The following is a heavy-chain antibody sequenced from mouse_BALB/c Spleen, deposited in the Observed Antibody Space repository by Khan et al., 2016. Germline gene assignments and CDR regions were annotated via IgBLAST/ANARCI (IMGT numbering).Heavy chain of an antibody. CDR1: GYSITSDYA. V-gene: IGHV3-2*02. D-gene: IGHD2-2*01. CDR3: AGYPWFAY. Sequence: EVKLLESGPGLVKSSQSLSLTCTVTGYSITSDYAWNWIRQFPGNKLEWMGYIRYSGDTSYNPSLKSRISISRDTSKNQFFLQLNSVTTEDTATYYCAGYPWFAYWGQGTLVTVSA. CDR2: IRYSGDT. J-gene: IGHJ3*01.